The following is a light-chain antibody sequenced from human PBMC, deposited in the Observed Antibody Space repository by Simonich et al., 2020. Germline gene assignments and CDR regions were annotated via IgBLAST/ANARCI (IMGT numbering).Light chain of an antibody. J-gene: IGKJ3*01. CDR3: QQYYSTPFT. CDR2: WES. CDR1: QSVLYSSNNKNY. Sequence: DIVMTQSPDSLAVSLGARATINCKSSQSVLYSSNNKNYLAWYQQKPGQPPKLLIYWESTRESGVPDRFSGSGSGTDFTLTISSLQAEDVAVYYCQQYYSTPFTFGPGTKVDIK. V-gene: IGKV4-1*01.